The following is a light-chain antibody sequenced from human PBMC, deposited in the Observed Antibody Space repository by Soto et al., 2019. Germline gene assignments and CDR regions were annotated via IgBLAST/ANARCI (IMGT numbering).Light chain of an antibody. CDR2: GAS. CDR3: QQYGSSPWT. Sequence: EIVVTQSPGTLSLSPGERGTLSCRASQSVSSSHLAWYQQKPGQAPRLLIYGASSRATGIPDRFSGSGSGTDLSLTISRLEPEDFAVYYCQQYGSSPWTFGQGTKVEVK. J-gene: IGKJ1*01. V-gene: IGKV3-20*01. CDR1: QSVSSSH.